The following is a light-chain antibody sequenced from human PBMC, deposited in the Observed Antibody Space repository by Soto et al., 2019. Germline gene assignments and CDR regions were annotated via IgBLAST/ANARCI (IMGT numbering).Light chain of an antibody. CDR1: SSDVGGYNY. CDR2: DVS. CDR3: CSYSGSYTPVV. J-gene: IGLJ2*01. V-gene: IGLV2-11*01. Sequence: QSALTQPRSVSGSPGQSVTISCTGTSSDVGGYNYVSWYQQHQGKDPKLMIYDVSKRPSGVPDRFSGSKSGNTASLTIYGLQAEDEADYYCCSYSGSYTPVVFGGGTKLTVL.